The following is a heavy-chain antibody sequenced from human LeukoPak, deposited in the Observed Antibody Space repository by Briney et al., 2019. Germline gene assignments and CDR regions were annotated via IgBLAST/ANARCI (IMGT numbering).Heavy chain of an antibody. J-gene: IGHJ3*02. V-gene: IGHV1-18*01. D-gene: IGHD2-15*01. CDR1: GYTFTSYG. CDR2: ISAYNGNT. CDR3: ARDGYCSGGSCSRGDAFDI. Sequence: ASVKVSCKASGYTFTSYGISWVRQAPGQGLEWMGWISAYNGNTNYAQKLQGRVTMTTDTSTSTAYMELRSLRSDDTAVYYCARDGYCSGGSCSRGDAFDIRGQGTMVTVSS.